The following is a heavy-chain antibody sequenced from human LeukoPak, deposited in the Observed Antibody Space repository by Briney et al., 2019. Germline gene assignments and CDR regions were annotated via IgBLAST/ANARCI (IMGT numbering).Heavy chain of an antibody. D-gene: IGHD1-26*01. CDR1: GFTFSSYA. V-gene: IGHV3-30*18. CDR3: AKKGSDGMDV. Sequence: GGSLRLSCAASGFTFSSYAMHWVRQAPGKGLEWVAVISYDGSGRYFADSVQGRFTISRDNFRNTLYLQMNSLRPEDAAVYYCAKKGSDGMDVWGQGTTVTVSS. J-gene: IGHJ6*02. CDR2: ISYDGSGR.